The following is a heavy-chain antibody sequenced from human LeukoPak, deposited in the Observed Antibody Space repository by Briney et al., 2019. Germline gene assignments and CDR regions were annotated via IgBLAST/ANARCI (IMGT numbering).Heavy chain of an antibody. CDR3: ARSSYPYYFDY. V-gene: IGHV3-74*01. CDR2: VNNDGSST. Sequence: PGESLKISCGASGFRFSRYWMHWARQAPGKGLMWGARVNNDGSSTTYADSVEGRFTISRDNARNTLYLQMNSLRAEDTAVYYCARSSYPYYFDYWGQGTLVTVSS. CDR1: GFRFSRYW. D-gene: IGHD6-19*01. J-gene: IGHJ4*02.